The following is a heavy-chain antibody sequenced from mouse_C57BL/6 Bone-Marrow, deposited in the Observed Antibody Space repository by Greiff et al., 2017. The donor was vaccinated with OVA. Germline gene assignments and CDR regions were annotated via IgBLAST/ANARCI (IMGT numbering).Heavy chain of an antibody. CDR3: ARSLITTVVEGYYAMDY. D-gene: IGHD1-1*01. CDR2: IDPSDSET. CDR1: GYTFTSYW. V-gene: IGHV1-52*01. J-gene: IGHJ4*01. Sequence: VQLQQSGAELVRPGSSVKLSCKASGYTFTSYWMHWVKQRPIQGLEWIGNIDPSDSETHYNQKFKDKATLTVDKSSSTAYMQLSSLTSEDSAVYYCARSLITTVVEGYYAMDYWGQGTSVTVSS.